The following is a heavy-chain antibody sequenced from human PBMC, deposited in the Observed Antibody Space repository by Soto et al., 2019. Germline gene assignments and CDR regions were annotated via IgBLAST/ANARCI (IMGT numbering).Heavy chain of an antibody. CDR2: IIPIFGSA. CDR1: GGTFSNYA. V-gene: IGHV1-69*15. D-gene: IGHD2-15*01. CDR3: AKDGGKDGCFGNWFVP. Sequence: QVQLVQSGAEVKKPGSSVKVSCKASGGTFSNYAITWVRQAPGQGLEWLGRIIPIFGSANYAQKFQGRVTITADESTPTPDMELSSLRSDDTAVYYCAKDGGKDGCFGNWFVPWGQGTPVTVSS. J-gene: IGHJ5*02.